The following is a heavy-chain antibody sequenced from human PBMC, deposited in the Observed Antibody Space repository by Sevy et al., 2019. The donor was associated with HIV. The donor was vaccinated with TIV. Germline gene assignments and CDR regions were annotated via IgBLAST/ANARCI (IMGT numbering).Heavy chain of an antibody. J-gene: IGHJ3*02. CDR2: ISGRGDDT. Sequence: GGSLRLSCAASGFTVSNYAMNWVRQAPGKGLEWVSAISGRGDDTYYADSVKGRFTISRDKSKNTLYLQMNSLRAEDTAVYYCAKGIVVMVREAFDIWGQGTMVTVSS. V-gene: IGHV3-23*01. CDR3: AKGIVVMVREAFDI. D-gene: IGHD2-15*01. CDR1: GFTVSNYA.